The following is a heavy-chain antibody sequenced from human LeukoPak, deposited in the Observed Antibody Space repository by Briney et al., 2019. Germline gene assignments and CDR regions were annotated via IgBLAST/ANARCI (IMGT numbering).Heavy chain of an antibody. V-gene: IGHV5-51*01. D-gene: IGHD1-26*01. CDR2: IYPGDSDT. CDR3: ARLAPGRGSYDIKAYFDY. Sequence: GESLQISCKGSGYSFTSYWIGWVRQMPGKGLEWMGIIYPGDSDTRYSPSFQGQVTISADKSISTAYLQWSSLKASDTAMYYCARLAPGRGSYDIKAYFDYWGQGTLVTVSS. J-gene: IGHJ4*02. CDR1: GYSFTSYW.